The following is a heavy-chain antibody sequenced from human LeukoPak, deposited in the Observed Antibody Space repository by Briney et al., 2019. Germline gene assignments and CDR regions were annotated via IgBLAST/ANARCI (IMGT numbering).Heavy chain of an antibody. CDR1: GFTFSSHW. J-gene: IGHJ4*02. CDR3: VRDGDDFNFDY. V-gene: IGHV3-74*01. CDR2: VKGDGTFT. Sequence: GGSLRLSCAASGFTFSSHWMHWVRQAPGKGLVWVSRVKGDGTFTSYADSVYGRFTISRDNAKNTLYLHMHSLRAEDTAVYYCVRDGDDFNFDYWGQGNLVTVSS. D-gene: IGHD5-24*01.